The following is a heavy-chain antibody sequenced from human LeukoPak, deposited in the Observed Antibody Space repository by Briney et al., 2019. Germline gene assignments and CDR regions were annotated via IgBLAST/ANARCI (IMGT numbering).Heavy chain of an antibody. CDR2: ISPFNGNT. V-gene: IGHV1-18*01. CDR1: GYSFTSYG. J-gene: IGHJ6*02. CDR3: ARDLDILVIRAALRHYGMDV. D-gene: IGHD2-2*01. Sequence: ASVKVTCKASGYSFTSYGISWVRQAPGQGLDWMGWISPFNGNTNYVQKFQGRVTMTTETSTRTTYMELWSLRSADTAVYYCARDLDILVIRAALRHYGMDVWGQGTTVTVSS.